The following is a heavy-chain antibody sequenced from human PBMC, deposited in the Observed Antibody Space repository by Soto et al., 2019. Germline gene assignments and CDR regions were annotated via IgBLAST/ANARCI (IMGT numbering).Heavy chain of an antibody. CDR2: ISGSGGST. V-gene: IGHV3-23*01. CDR1: GFTFSSFA. J-gene: IGHJ4*02. Sequence: EVQLLESGGGLVQPGGSLRLSCAASGFTFSSFAMSWVRQAPGKGLEWVSAISGSGGSTYYADSVKGRFTISRDNSKNTLYLQMNSLRAEDTAVYYCATRAGLATRRFDYWGQGTLVTVSS. D-gene: IGHD6-13*01. CDR3: ATRAGLATRRFDY.